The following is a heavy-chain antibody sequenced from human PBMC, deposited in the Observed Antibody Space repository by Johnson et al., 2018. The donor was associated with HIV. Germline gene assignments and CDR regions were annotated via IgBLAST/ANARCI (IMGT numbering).Heavy chain of an antibody. D-gene: IGHD6-19*01. V-gene: IGHV3-20*04. Sequence: MLLVESGGGLVNPGGSLRLSCAASGFTFNTYGMSWVRQPPGKGLEWVSLITFNGGDTAYSDSVKGRFTISRDNAKNSLYLQMNSLRAEDTAVYYCAKIGQWRERLDAFDVWGQGTMVTVSS. CDR3: AKIGQWRERLDAFDV. CDR1: GFTFNTYG. J-gene: IGHJ3*01. CDR2: ITFNGGDT.